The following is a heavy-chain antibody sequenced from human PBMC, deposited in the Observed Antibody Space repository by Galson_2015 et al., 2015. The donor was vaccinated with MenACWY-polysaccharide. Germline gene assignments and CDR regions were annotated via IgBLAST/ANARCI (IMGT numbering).Heavy chain of an antibody. J-gene: IGHJ3*02. D-gene: IGHD5-18*01. CDR2: ISGGGAMI. CDR1: GFTFSTYE. CDR3: ARDRGSYDAYDI. V-gene: IGHV3-48*03. Sequence: SLRLSCAASGFTFSTYEMNWVRQSPEKGLQWIAYISGGGAMIHYADSVKGRFTNFRDNAQDSLYLEMNRLTTEGTGLFYCARDRGSYDAYDIWGQGTVVTVSS.